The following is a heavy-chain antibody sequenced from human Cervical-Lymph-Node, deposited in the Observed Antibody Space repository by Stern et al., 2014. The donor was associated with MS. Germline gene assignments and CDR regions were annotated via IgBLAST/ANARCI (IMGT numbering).Heavy chain of an antibody. Sequence: EDQLVESGGGLVQPGGSLRLSCAASGFTFSSYSMNWVRQAPGQGLEWLSYMTNTGDVISYADSVKDRFTISRDNAKNSLYLQMNSLRVEDTAVYYCARVGIKTFGGVILNQEFSDYWGQGAPVSVSS. CDR1: GFTFSSYS. J-gene: IGHJ4*02. V-gene: IGHV3-48*04. CDR3: ARVGIKTFGGVILNQEFSDY. D-gene: IGHD3-3*01. CDR2: MTNTGDVI.